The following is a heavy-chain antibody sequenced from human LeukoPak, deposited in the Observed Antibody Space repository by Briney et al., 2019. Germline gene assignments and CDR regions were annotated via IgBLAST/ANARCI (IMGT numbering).Heavy chain of an antibody. D-gene: IGHD6-19*01. CDR1: GYSFTSYW. V-gene: IGHV5-10-1*01. J-gene: IGHJ6*02. CDR2: IDPSDSYT. Sequence: GESLKISFKGSGYSFTSYWISWVRPMPGKGLEWMGRIDPSDSYTNYSPSFQGHVTISADKSISTAYLQWSSLKASDTAMYYCAARQWYYYGMDVWGQGTTVTVSS. CDR3: AARQWYYYGMDV.